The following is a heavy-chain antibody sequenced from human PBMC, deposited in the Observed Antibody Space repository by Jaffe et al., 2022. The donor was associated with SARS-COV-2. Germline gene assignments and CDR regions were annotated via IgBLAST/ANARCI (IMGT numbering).Heavy chain of an antibody. CDR3: ARGNIKDVIIVLDY. Sequence: QVQLVESGGGVVQPGRSLRLSCAASGFTFSSYAMHWVRQAPGKGLEWVAVISYDGSNKYYADSVKGRFTISRDNSKNTLYLQMNSLRAEDTAVYYCARGNIKDVIIVLDYWGQGTLVTVSS. CDR1: GFTFSSYA. D-gene: IGHD1-26*01. V-gene: IGHV3-30-3*01. CDR2: ISYDGSNK. J-gene: IGHJ4*02.